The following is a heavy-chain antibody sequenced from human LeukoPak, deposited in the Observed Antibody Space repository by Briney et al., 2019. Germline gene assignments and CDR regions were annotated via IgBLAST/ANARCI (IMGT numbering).Heavy chain of an antibody. CDR2: INPSGGST. CDR3: ARDKVGQGYYGSGSYYNGYYYYGMDV. Sequence: ASVKVSCKASGYTFTSYYMRWVRQAPGQGLEWMGIINPSGGSTSYAQKFQGRVTMTRDTSTSTVYMELSSLRSEDTAVYYCARDKVGQGYYGSGSYYNGYYYYGMDVWGKGTTVTVSS. CDR1: GYTFTSYY. V-gene: IGHV1-46*01. D-gene: IGHD3-10*01. J-gene: IGHJ6*04.